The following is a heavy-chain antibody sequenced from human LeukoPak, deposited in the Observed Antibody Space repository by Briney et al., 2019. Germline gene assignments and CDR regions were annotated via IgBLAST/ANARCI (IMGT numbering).Heavy chain of an antibody. CDR2: INHSGST. CDR3: ARAGISGCSSTSCYYDAFDI. J-gene: IGHJ3*02. V-gene: IGHV4-34*01. D-gene: IGHD2-2*01. CDR1: GGSFSGYY. Sequence: SDTLSLTCAVYGGSFSGYYWSWIRQPPGKGLEWIGEINHSGSTNYNPSLKSRVTISVDTSKNQFSPKLSSVTAADTAVYYCARAGISGCSSTSCYYDAFDIWGQGTMVTVSS.